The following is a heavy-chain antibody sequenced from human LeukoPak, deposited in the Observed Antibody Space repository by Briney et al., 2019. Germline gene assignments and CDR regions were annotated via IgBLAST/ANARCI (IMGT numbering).Heavy chain of an antibody. CDR3: ARDWGKGDY. CDR2: IWYDGSNK. J-gene: IGHJ4*02. Sequence: PGGSLRLSCAASGFTFSDYSMNWVRQAPGKGLEWVSLIWYDGSNKYYADSVKGRFTISRDNSKNALYLQMNSLRAEDTAVYYCARDWGKGDYWGQGTLVTVSS. V-gene: IGHV3-33*08. CDR1: GFTFSDYS. D-gene: IGHD3-16*01.